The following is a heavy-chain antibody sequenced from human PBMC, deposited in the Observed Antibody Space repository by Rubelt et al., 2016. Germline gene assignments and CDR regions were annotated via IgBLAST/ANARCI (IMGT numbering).Heavy chain of an antibody. D-gene: IGHD2-2*02. CDR2: IYYSGST. J-gene: IGHJ4*02. CDR3: ARDSNDCSSTSCYIESFDY. V-gene: IGHV4-59*12. CDR1: GGSISSYY. Sequence: GGSISSYYWSWIRQPPGKGLEWIGYIYYSGSTNYNPSLKSRVTISVDTSKNQFSLKLSSVTAADTAVYYCARDSNDCSSTSCYIESFDYWGQGTLVTVSS.